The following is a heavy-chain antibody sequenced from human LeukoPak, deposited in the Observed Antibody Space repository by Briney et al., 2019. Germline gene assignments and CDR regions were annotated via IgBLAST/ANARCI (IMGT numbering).Heavy chain of an antibody. V-gene: IGHV5-51*01. CDR3: ARHRGGNGWALDY. CDR1: GYSFTSYW. Sequence: GESLKISCQGSGYSFTSYWIAWVRQMPGKGLEWMGAIYPGDSDTRYSPSFQGQVTISADKSITTAYVQWNSLKASDTAMYYCARHRGGNGWALDYWGQGTLVTVSS. D-gene: IGHD6-19*01. CDR2: IYPGDSDT. J-gene: IGHJ4*02.